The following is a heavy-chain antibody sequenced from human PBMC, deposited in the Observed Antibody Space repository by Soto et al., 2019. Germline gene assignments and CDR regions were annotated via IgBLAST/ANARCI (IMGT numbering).Heavy chain of an antibody. CDR1: GGSISSGGYY. Sequence: QVQLQESGPGLVKPSQTLSLTCTVSGGSISSGGYYWSWIRQHPGKGLEWIGYIYYSGSTYYNPSPKSRVTISVDTSKNQFSLKLSSVTAGDTAVYYCARALVVVPAAIFSPFFFDYWGQGTLVTVSS. CDR3: ARALVVVPAAIFSPFFFDY. J-gene: IGHJ4*02. CDR2: IYYSGST. V-gene: IGHV4-31*03. D-gene: IGHD2-2*02.